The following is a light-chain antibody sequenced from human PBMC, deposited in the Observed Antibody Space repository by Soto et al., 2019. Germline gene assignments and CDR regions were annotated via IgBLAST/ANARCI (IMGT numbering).Light chain of an antibody. J-gene: IGKJ5*01. CDR3: QRNDCWPS. CDR2: DAS. Sequence: EIVLTQSPATLSVSPGERATLSCRASQSVSSNLAWWQQQPGQEPPRLIYDASNTTAAIPAGFSSGGSWTAVTLPTISRQPAEFFVVYYRQRNDCWPSFGQGTRL. V-gene: IGKV3-11*01. CDR1: QSVSSN.